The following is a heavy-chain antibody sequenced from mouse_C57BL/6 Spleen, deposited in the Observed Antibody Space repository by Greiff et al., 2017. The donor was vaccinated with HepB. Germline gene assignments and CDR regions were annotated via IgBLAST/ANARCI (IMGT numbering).Heavy chain of an antibody. J-gene: IGHJ4*01. Sequence: VQLQQSGAELVRPGASVTLSCKASGYTFTDYEMHWVKQTPVHGLEWIGAIDPETGGTAYNQKFKGKAILTADKSSSTAYMGLRSLTSEGSAVYYCTRWDYYGSSHYAMDYWGQGTSVTVSS. CDR1: GYTFTDYE. D-gene: IGHD1-1*01. CDR2: IDPETGGT. V-gene: IGHV1-15*01. CDR3: TRWDYYGSSHYAMDY.